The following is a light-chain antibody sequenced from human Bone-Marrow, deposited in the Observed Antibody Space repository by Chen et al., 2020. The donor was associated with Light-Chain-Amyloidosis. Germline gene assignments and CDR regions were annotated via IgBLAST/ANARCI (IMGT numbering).Light chain of an antibody. CDR3: QQRRNWPRT. CDR2: DAS. V-gene: IGKV3-11*01. CDR1: QSVDSY. Sequence: IVLTQSPATLSWSPGERATLSCRASQSVDSYLAWYQQKPGQAPRLLIFDASNRATGIPARFSGSGSGTAFTLTISSLEPEDFAVYYCQQRRNWPRTFGQGTKVDIK. J-gene: IGKJ1*01.